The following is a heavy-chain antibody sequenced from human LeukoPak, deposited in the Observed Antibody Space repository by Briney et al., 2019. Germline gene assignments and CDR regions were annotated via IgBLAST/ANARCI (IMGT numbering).Heavy chain of an antibody. D-gene: IGHD3-10*01. J-gene: IGHJ5*02. CDR3: ARGFVTGGWFDP. Sequence: SQTLSLTCTVSGGSISSGSYYWSWIRQPAGKGLEWIGRIYTSGSTNYNPSLKSRVTISVDTSKNQFSLKLSSVTAADTAVYYCARGFVTGGWFDPWGQGTLVTVSS. CDR1: GGSISSGSYY. CDR2: IYTSGST. V-gene: IGHV4-61*02.